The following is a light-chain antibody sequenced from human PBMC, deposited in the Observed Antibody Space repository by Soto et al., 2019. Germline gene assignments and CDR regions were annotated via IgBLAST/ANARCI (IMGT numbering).Light chain of an antibody. J-gene: IGKJ3*01. V-gene: IGKV1-5*01. CDR3: QQYSDFLIS. CDR2: DAS. Sequence: DIQMTQSPSTLSASVGDRVTITCRASQRFSTWLAWYQQKPGKAPKLLIYDASSLEGGVPSRFSGSGFGTEFTLTITNLQPADFATYYCQQYSDFLISFGPGTTVDFK. CDR1: QRFSTW.